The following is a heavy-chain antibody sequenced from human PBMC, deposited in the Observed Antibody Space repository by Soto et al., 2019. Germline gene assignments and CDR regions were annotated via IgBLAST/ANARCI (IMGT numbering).Heavy chain of an antibody. CDR1: GFTFSNYA. CDR3: AKPPRQWRVYFDY. Sequence: EVQLLESGGGLVQPGGSLRLSCAASGFTFSNYAIAWVRQAPGKGLEWVSGISGSGGTTYYADSVKGRFTISRDNSKDPLHLQMNSLRAEDTAVYYCAKPPRQWRVYFDYWGPGALVTVSS. D-gene: IGHD6-19*01. J-gene: IGHJ4*02. V-gene: IGHV3-23*01. CDR2: ISGSGGTT.